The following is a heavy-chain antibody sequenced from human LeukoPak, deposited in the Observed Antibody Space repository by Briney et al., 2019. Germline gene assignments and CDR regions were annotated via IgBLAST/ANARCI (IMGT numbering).Heavy chain of an antibody. CDR2: ISYDGSNK. J-gene: IGHJ4*02. V-gene: IGHV3-30*18. CDR3: AKDRAVVVPAALGY. D-gene: IGHD2-2*01. CDR1: GFTFSSYG. Sequence: GGSLRLSCAASGFTFSSYGMHWVRQAPGKGLEWVAVISYDGSNKYYADSVKGRFTISRDNSKNTLYLQMNSLRAEDTAVYYCAKDRAVVVPAALGYWGQGTLVTVSS.